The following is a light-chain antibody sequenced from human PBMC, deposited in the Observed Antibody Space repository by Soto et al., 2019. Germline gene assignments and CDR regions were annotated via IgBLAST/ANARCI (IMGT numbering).Light chain of an antibody. V-gene: IGLV2-14*01. CDR2: DVN. J-gene: IGLJ2*01. Sequence: QLVLTQPASVSGSPGQSITISCTGTSSDIGGLYNYVSWYQQHPGKAPKLLIYDVNDRPSGVSDRFSGSKSGNTASLTISGLQAEDEAVYFCSAYSSGATHVVFGGGTKVTVL. CDR1: SSDIGGLYNY. CDR3: SAYSSGATHVV.